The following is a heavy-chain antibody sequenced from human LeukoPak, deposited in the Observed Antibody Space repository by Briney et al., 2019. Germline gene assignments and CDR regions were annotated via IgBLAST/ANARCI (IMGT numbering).Heavy chain of an antibody. CDR2: IYHSGST. D-gene: IGHD2-21*02. CDR1: GYSISSGYY. CDR3: AREGDHAGVDP. J-gene: IGHJ5*02. Sequence: SETLSLTCTVSGYSISSGYYWGWIRQPPGKGLEWIGSIYHSGSTYYNPSLKSRVTISVDTSKNQFSLKLSSVTAADTAVYYCAREGDHAGVDPWGQGTLVTVSS. V-gene: IGHV4-38-2*02.